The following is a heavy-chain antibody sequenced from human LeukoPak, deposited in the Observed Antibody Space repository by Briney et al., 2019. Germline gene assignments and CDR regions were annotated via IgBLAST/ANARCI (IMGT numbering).Heavy chain of an antibody. Sequence: GASVKVSCKASGGTFSSYAISWVLQAPGQGLEWMGGIIPIFGTANYAQKFQGRVTITADESTSTAYMELSSLRSEDTAVYYCARDSGPYYDILTGYHKAYFDYWGQGTLVTVSS. CDR2: IIPIFGTA. J-gene: IGHJ4*02. V-gene: IGHV1-69*13. CDR3: ARDSGPYYDILTGYHKAYFDY. CDR1: GGTFSSYA. D-gene: IGHD3-9*01.